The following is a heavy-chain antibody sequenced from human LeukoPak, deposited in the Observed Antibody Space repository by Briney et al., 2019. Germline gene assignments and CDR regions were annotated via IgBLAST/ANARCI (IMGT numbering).Heavy chain of an antibody. J-gene: IGHJ3*02. D-gene: IGHD6-6*01. CDR1: GDSISNFY. Sequence: SETLSLTCTVSGDSISNFYWSWIRQPAGKGLEWIGRIYTSGSTNYNPSLKSRVTMSVDTSKDQFSLKLSSVTAADTAVYYCARAQRLGYCSSVVAFDIWGQGTMVTVSS. CDR2: IYTSGST. CDR3: ARAQRLGYCSSVVAFDI. V-gene: IGHV4-4*07.